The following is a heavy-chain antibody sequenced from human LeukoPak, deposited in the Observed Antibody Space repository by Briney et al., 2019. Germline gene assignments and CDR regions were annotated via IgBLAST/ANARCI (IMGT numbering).Heavy chain of an antibody. V-gene: IGHV3-21*01. D-gene: IGHD3-10*01. CDR3: ARGDLAITLLRGVIGY. J-gene: IGHJ4*02. CDR1: GFTFSSYN. Sequence: GGSLRLSCAASGFTFSSYNMNWVRQAPGKGLEWVSSISSSGSHINYADSVKGRFTISRDNAKNSLYLQMNSLRAEDTAVYYCARGDLAITLLRGVIGYWGQGTLVTVSS. CDR2: ISSSGSHI.